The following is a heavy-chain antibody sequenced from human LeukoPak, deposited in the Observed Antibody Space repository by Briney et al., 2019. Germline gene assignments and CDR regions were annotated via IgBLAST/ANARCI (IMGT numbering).Heavy chain of an antibody. CDR1: GFTIDDYG. J-gene: IGHJ4*02. Sequence: GGSLRLSCAASGFTIDDYGMSWVRQPPGKGLEWVSGINCNGGSTGYADSVKGRFTISRDNAKHSPYLQMNSPRAEETALYYCARDGAFHCSSTSCYSYYWGQGTLVTVSS. V-gene: IGHV3-20*04. D-gene: IGHD2-2*02. CDR3: ARDGAFHCSSTSCYSYY. CDR2: INCNGGST.